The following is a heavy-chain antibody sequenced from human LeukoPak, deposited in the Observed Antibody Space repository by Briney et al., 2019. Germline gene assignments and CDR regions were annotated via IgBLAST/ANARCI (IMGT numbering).Heavy chain of an antibody. J-gene: IGHJ6*02. V-gene: IGHV4-39*07. Sequence: KPSETLSLTCTVSGGSINSGVYFWGWIRQPPGKGLEWIGTIAYNGRTYYNSSLKSRVTISIDMSNIHFSLKLTSVTAADTAVYYCATQAWELDVWGQGATVTVSS. CDR3: ATQAWELDV. D-gene: IGHD1-26*01. CDR1: GGSINSGVYF. CDR2: IAYNGRT.